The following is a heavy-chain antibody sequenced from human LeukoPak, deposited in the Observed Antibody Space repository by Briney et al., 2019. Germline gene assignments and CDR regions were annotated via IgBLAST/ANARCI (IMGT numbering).Heavy chain of an antibody. J-gene: IGHJ1*01. CDR3: ARGSPSIGETSFQH. D-gene: IGHD2-15*01. V-gene: IGHV1-18*01. CDR2: ISAYNGNT. Sequence: ASVKVSCKGSGNTFSSYGIGCVRQAPGQGLEWIGWISAYNGNTNYAQKLQGRVTMTTDTSTSTAYMELRSLRSDDTAVYYCARGSPSIGETSFQHWGQGTLVTVSS. CDR1: GNTFSSYG.